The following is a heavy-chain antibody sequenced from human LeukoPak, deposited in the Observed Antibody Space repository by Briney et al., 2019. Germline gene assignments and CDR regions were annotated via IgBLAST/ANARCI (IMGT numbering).Heavy chain of an antibody. CDR1: GYTFTNYG. Sequence: ASVKVSCKTSGYTFTNYGISWVRQAPGQGLEWMGWISAYNGNTNYTQNLQGRVTMTTDTSTSTAYMELRSLRSEDTAVYYCARDRYCSSTSCYSRYWYFDLWGRGTLVTVSS. CDR3: ARDRYCSSTSCYSRYWYFDL. D-gene: IGHD2-2*02. V-gene: IGHV1-18*01. CDR2: ISAYNGNT. J-gene: IGHJ2*01.